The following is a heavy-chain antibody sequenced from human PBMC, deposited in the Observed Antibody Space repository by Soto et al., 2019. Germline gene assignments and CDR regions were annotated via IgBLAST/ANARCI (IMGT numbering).Heavy chain of an antibody. CDR3: GRCRTDSNAMDV. V-gene: IGHV1-18*01. Sequence: GSSVKASFKASGYSFSSYVIGWLRPARGQGPEWMGWISPYNGRTKYAQNVKARVVKTTDISTNTVYLELRRPRSDDTAMDYCGRCRTDSNAMDVWGQGTRATV. CDR1: GYSFSSYV. CDR2: ISPYNGRT. D-gene: IGHD2-8*02. J-gene: IGHJ6*02.